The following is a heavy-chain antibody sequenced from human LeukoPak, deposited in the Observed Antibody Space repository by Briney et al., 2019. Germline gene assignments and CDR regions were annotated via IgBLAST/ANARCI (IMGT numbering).Heavy chain of an antibody. CDR1: GGSISSSSYY. V-gene: IGHV4-39*01. D-gene: IGHD3-22*01. Sequence: SETLSLTCTVSGGSISSSSYYWGWIRQPPGTGLEWIGSIYYSGSTYYNPSLKSRVTISVDTSKNQFSLKLSSVTAADTAVYFCARGPYSYDSSGAFDIWGQGTMVTVSS. CDR2: IYYSGST. J-gene: IGHJ3*02. CDR3: ARGPYSYDSSGAFDI.